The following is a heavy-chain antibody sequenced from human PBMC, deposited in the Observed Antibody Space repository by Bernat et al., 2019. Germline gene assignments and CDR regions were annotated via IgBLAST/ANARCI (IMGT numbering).Heavy chain of an antibody. V-gene: IGHV3-30-3*01. D-gene: IGHD2/OR15-2a*01. CDR2: ISYDGSNK. CDR1: GFTFSSYA. J-gene: IGHJ4*02. Sequence: QVQLVESGGGVVQPGRSLRLSCAASGFTFSSYAMHWVRQAPGKGLEWVAVISYDGSNKYYADSVKGRFTISRDNSKNTLYLQMNSLRAEDTAVYYCLSRGDPIDYWGQGTLVTVSS. CDR3: LSRGDPIDY.